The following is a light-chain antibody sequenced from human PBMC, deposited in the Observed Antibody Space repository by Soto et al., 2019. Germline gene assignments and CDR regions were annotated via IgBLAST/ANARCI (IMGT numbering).Light chain of an antibody. Sequence: GDRVTITCRASQGIGNYLAWYQHKPGKVPKLLIYGASTLQSRVPSRFSGGGSGTEFTLTISGLQIEDLATYYCQVYNNGPPGFGQGTRLEIK. CDR1: QGIGNY. V-gene: IGKV1-27*01. CDR3: QVYNNGPPG. J-gene: IGKJ5*01. CDR2: GAS.